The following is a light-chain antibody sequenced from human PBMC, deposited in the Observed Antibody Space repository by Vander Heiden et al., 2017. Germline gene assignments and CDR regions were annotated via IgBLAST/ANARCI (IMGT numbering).Light chain of an antibody. CDR1: QSVSSY. J-gene: IGKJ2*01. CDR3: QQLINGPGMYT. V-gene: IGKV3-11*01. Sequence: EIVLTQSPATLSLSPGERATLSCRASQSVSSYLAWYQQKPGQAPRLLIYDASNRATGIQARFSGSGSGTDFTLTISSLEPEDFAVYYCQQLINGPGMYTFGQGTKLEIK. CDR2: DAS.